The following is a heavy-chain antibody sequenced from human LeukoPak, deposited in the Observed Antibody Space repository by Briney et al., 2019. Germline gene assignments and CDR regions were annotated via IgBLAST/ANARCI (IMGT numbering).Heavy chain of an antibody. CDR2: ISYDGSNK. Sequence: PGGSLRLSCAASGFTFSSYAMHWVRQAPGKGLEWVAVISYDGSNKYYADSVKGRFTISRDNSKNTLYLQMNSLRAEGTAVYYCARDVFLGYWGQGTLVTVSS. CDR1: GFTFSSYA. CDR3: ARDVFLGY. J-gene: IGHJ4*02. V-gene: IGHV3-30*04.